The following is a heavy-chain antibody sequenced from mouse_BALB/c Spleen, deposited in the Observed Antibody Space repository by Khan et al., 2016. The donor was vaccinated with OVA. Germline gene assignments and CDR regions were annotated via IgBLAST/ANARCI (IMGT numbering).Heavy chain of an antibody. CDR1: GYSLTRYG. V-gene: IGHV2-9*02. J-gene: IGHJ2*01. Sequence: QVQLQQSGPGLVAPSQSLSITCTVYGYSLTRYGVHWVRQPPGKGLEWLGLIWAGGSTNYNWALMSRLSISIDNSKSLVFLIMNSLQADDTALYCSSRYKERARYWGQGTTLTVSS. CDR3: SRYKERARY. CDR2: IWAGGST. D-gene: IGHD3-3*01.